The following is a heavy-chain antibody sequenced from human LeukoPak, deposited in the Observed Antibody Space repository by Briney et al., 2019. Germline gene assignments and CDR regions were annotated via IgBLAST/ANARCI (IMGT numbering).Heavy chain of an antibody. J-gene: IGHJ6*02. CDR2: IYTSGST. CDR3: ARSSRGYSYGYLEVYGMDV. V-gene: IGHV4-4*07. Sequence: KPSETLSLTCTVSGGSISSYYWSWIRQPAGKGLEWIGRIYTSGSTNYNPSLKSRVTISVDTSKNQFSLKLSSVTAADTAVYYCARSSRGYSYGYLEVYGMDVWGQGTTVTVSS. D-gene: IGHD5-18*01. CDR1: GGSISSYY.